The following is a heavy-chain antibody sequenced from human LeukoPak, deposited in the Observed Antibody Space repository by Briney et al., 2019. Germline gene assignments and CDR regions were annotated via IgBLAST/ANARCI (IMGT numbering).Heavy chain of an antibody. CDR3: ARDESGGWPLYFDY. CDR1: GYTFTSYD. Sequence: ASVKVSCKASGYTFTSYDINWVRQATGQGLEWMGWMNPNSGNTGYAQKFQGRVTMTRNTSISTAYMELSSLRSEDTAVYYCARDESGGWPLYFDYWGQGTLVTVSS. D-gene: IGHD2-15*01. CDR2: MNPNSGNT. J-gene: IGHJ4*02. V-gene: IGHV1-8*01.